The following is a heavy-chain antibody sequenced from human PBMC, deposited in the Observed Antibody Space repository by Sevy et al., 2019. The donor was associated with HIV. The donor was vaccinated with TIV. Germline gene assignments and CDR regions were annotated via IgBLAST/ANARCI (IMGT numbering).Heavy chain of an antibody. V-gene: IGHV1-18*01. CDR1: GYTFTSYG. CDR2: ISAYNGNT. CDR3: ARGRSDSGSYYGFKYSYYMDV. J-gene: IGHJ6*03. Sequence: ASVKVSCKASGYTFTSYGISWVRQAPGQGLEWMGWISAYNGNTNYAQKLQGRVTMTTDTSTSTAYMELRSLRSDDTAVYYCARGRSDSGSYYGFKYSYYMDVWGKGTTVTVSS. D-gene: IGHD1-26*01.